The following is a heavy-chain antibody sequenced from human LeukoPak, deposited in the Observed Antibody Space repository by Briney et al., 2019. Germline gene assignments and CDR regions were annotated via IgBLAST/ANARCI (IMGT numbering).Heavy chain of an antibody. Sequence: SETLSLTCTVSGGSISSYYWSWIRQPAGKGLEWIGRIYSSGNTNYNPSLKSRVTMSVDTSKNQFSLKLSSVTVADTAVYYCARYIPARPGFDYWGQGTLVTVSS. CDR1: GGSISSYY. D-gene: IGHD6-6*01. CDR3: ARYIPARPGFDY. J-gene: IGHJ4*02. CDR2: IYSSGNT. V-gene: IGHV4-4*07.